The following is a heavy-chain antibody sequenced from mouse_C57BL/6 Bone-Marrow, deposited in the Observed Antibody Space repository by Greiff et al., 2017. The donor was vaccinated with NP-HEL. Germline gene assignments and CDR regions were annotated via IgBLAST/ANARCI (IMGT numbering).Heavy chain of an antibody. CDR1: GFKIKDDY. D-gene: IGHD1-1*01. CDR2: IDPENGDT. CDR3: TTCGYYGSSFYWYFDV. V-gene: IGHV14-4*01. J-gene: IGHJ1*03. Sequence: EVQLQQSGAELVRPGASVKLSCTASGFKIKDDYMHWVKQRPEQGLEWIGWIDPENGDTEYASKFQGKATITADTSSNTAYLQLSSLTSEDTAVYYCTTCGYYGSSFYWYFDVWGTGTTVTVSS.